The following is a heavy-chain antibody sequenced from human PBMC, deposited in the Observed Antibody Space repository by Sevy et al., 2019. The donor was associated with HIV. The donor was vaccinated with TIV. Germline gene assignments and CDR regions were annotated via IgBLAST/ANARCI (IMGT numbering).Heavy chain of an antibody. Sequence: GGSLRLSCAASGFTVSSNYMSWVRQAPGKGLEWVSVIYSVGSTYYADSVKGRFSISRDNSKNTLYLQINSLRAEDTAVYYCARLSSDYDILTGYYYFDYWGQGTLVTVSS. V-gene: IGHV3-53*01. J-gene: IGHJ4*02. D-gene: IGHD3-9*01. CDR3: ARLSSDYDILTGYYYFDY. CDR2: IYSVGST. CDR1: GFTVSSNY.